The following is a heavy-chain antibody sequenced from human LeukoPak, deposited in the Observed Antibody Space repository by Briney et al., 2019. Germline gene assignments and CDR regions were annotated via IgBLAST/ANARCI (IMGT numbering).Heavy chain of an antibody. Sequence: GGSLRLSCAASGFTFDDYAMHWVRQAPGKGLEWVSGISWNSGSIGYADSVKGRFTISRDNAKNSLYLQMNSLRAEDTALYYCAKARGSYYVLDYFDYWGQGTLVTVSS. CDR3: AKARGSYYVLDYFDY. CDR2: ISWNSGSI. CDR1: GFTFDDYA. D-gene: IGHD1-26*01. V-gene: IGHV3-9*01. J-gene: IGHJ4*02.